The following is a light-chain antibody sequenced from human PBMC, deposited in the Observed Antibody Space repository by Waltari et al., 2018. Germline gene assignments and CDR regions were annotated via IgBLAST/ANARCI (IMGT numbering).Light chain of an antibody. CDR2: DVS. V-gene: IGLV2-11*01. CDR3: CSYAGSYTWV. CDR1: SSDVGGYNY. Sequence: QSALTQPRSVSGSPGQSVTISCTGTSSDVGGYNYVSWYQQHPGKAPKLMIYDVSKRPSGGRDRCSGAQSGNRASLNIAGCQAEDEADYYCCSYAGSYTWVFGGGTKRTVL. J-gene: IGLJ3*02.